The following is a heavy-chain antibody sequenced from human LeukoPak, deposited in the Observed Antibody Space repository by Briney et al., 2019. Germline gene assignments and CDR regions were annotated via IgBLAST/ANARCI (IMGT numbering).Heavy chain of an antibody. CDR3: TTRLRNHFDY. CDR1: GFTFSNAW. V-gene: IGHV3-21*04. J-gene: IGHJ4*02. Sequence: GGSLRLSCAASGFTFSNAWMNWVRQAPGKGLEWASTISDGSRDTHYAGSVKGRFTISRDDSQNIVYLQMDSLRAEDTALYYCTTRLRNHFDYWGQGTQVTVSS. CDR2: ISDGSRDT. D-gene: IGHD5-12*01.